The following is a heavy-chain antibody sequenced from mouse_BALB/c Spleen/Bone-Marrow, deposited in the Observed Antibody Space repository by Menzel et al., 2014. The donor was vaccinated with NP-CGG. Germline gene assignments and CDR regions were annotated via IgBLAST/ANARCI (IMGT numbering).Heavy chain of an antibody. CDR2: IRNKANGYTT. V-gene: IGHV7-3*02. Sequence: EVQLVESGGGLVQPGGSLRLSCATSGFTFTDYYMSWVRQPPGKALEWLTFIRNKANGYTTECSASVKGRFTISRDNSQSILYLQMNTLRAEDSATYYCARDMGLLRFDYWGQGTTLTVSS. CDR3: ARDMGLLRFDY. J-gene: IGHJ2*01. D-gene: IGHD2-3*01. CDR1: GFTFTDYY.